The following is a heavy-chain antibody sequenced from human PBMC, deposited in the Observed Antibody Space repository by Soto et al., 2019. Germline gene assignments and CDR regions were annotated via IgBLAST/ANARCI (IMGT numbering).Heavy chain of an antibody. D-gene: IGHD5-18*01. V-gene: IGHV3-30*18. CDR2: ISYDGSNK. CDR3: AKDRDTAMVTFIDY. CDR1: GFTFSSYG. J-gene: IGHJ4*02. Sequence: GGSLRLSCAASGFTFSSYGMHWVRQAPGKWLEWVAVISYDGSNKYYADSVKGRFTISRDNSKNTLYLQMNSLRAEDTAVHYCAKDRDTAMVTFIDYWGQGTLVTVSS.